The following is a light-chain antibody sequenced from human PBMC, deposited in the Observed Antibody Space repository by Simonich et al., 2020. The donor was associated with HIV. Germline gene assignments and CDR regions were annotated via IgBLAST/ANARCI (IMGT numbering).Light chain of an antibody. CDR3: QQYGSSRT. Sequence: EIVMTQSPATLSVSPGERATLSCRASQSVSSNLAWYQQKPGQAPRLLIDGASSRATGIPDRFSGSGSGTDFTLTISRLEPEDFTVYYCQQYGSSRTFGQGTKVEIK. V-gene: IGKV3-20*01. CDR2: GAS. CDR1: QSVSSN. J-gene: IGKJ1*01.